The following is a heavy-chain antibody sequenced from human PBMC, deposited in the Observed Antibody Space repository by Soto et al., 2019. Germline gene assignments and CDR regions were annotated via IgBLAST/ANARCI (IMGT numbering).Heavy chain of an antibody. D-gene: IGHD3-3*01. Sequence: GGSLRLSCAASGFTFSSYSMNWVRQAPGKGLEWVSSISSSSSYIYYADSVKGRFTISRDNAKNSLYLQMNSLRAEDTAVYYCARDSYYDFWRRGYYYYRMDVWGQGTTVTVSS. CDR1: GFTFSSYS. CDR3: ARDSYYDFWRRGYYYYRMDV. J-gene: IGHJ6*02. CDR2: ISSSSSYI. V-gene: IGHV3-21*01.